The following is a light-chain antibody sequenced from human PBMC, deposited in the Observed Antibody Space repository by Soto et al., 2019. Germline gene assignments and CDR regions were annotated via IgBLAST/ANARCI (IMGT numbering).Light chain of an antibody. CDR2: WAS. J-gene: IGKJ1*01. CDR1: QSVLYSSNSKNY. CDR3: QQYYSSTLT. V-gene: IGKV4-1*01. Sequence: DIVMTQSPDSLAVSLGERATINCKSSQSVLYSSNSKNYLNWYQQTPGQPPKLLIYWASTRESGVPDRFSGSGSGTDFTLTISSLQAVDVAVYYCQQYYSSTLTFGQGTKVEIK.